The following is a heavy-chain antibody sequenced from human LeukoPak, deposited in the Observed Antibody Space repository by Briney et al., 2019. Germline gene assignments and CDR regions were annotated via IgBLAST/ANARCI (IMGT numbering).Heavy chain of an antibody. J-gene: IGHJ4*02. CDR1: GFTFSSYG. CDR2: IWYDGTSK. D-gene: IGHD6-13*01. Sequence: GGSLRLSCAASGFTFSSYGMHWVRQAPGKGLEWVAVIWYDGTSKDYADSVKGRFTFSRDNSKNTLYLQMNSLTVEDTAVYYCARSQSSSLIDYWGQGTLVTVSS. CDR3: ARSQSSSLIDY. V-gene: IGHV3-33*08.